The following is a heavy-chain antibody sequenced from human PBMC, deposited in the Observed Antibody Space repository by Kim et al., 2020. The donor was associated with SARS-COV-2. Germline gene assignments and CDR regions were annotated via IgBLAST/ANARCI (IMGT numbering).Heavy chain of an antibody. J-gene: IGHJ6*02. Sequence: STGDAQKFQGRDTMTKDTYPSTVYMGLSSLRSEDTAVYYCARDKSYGMDVWGQGTTVTVSS. V-gene: IGHV1-46*01. CDR3: ARDKSYGMDV. CDR2: ST.